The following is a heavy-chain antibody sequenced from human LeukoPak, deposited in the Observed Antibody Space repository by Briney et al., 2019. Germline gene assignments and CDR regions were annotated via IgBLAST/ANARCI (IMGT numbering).Heavy chain of an antibody. CDR2: IYSGGST. Sequence: PGGSLRLSCAASGFTVSSNYMSWVRQAPGKGLEWVSVIYSGGSTYYADSVKGRFTISRDNSKKTLYLQMNSLRVDDTAVYYCAKDPNGDYFGAFDSWGQGTMVTVS. CDR3: AKDPNGDYFGAFDS. D-gene: IGHD4-17*01. V-gene: IGHV3-53*01. CDR1: GFTVSSNY. J-gene: IGHJ3*02.